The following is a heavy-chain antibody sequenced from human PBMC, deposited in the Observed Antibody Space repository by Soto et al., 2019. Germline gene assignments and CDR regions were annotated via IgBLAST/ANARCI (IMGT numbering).Heavy chain of an antibody. Sequence: SETLSLTCTVSGGSISSGGYYWSWIRQHPGKGLEWIGYIYYSGSTYYNPSLKSRVTISVDTSKNQFSLKLSSVTAADTAVYYCARDAGYCSSTSRYKFGAFDIWGQGTMVTVSS. D-gene: IGHD2-2*02. J-gene: IGHJ3*02. V-gene: IGHV4-31*03. CDR1: GGSISSGGYY. CDR3: ARDAGYCSSTSRYKFGAFDI. CDR2: IYYSGST.